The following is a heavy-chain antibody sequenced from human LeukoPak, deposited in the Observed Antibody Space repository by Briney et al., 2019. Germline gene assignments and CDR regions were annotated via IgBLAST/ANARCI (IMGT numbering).Heavy chain of an antibody. V-gene: IGHV3-9*01. CDR3: AKVAVSRTDYYYYMDV. D-gene: IGHD6-19*01. CDR1: GFTFDDYA. CDR2: ISWISGSI. Sequence: PGGSLRLSCAASGFTFDDYAMHWVRQAPGKGRAGVSGISWISGSIGYADSVKGRFTISRDNAKNSLYLQMTSLRAEDTALYYCAKVAVSRTDYYYYMDVWGKGTTVTVSS. J-gene: IGHJ6*03.